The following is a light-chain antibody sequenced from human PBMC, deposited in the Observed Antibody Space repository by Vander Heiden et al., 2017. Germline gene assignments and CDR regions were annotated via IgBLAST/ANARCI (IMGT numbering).Light chain of an antibody. V-gene: IGLV3-1*01. CDR2: QDS. CDR3: QAWDSSTDVV. Sequence: SYALPQPPSVSVSPGQTASITCSGDNLGDKYACWYQQKPGQSPVLVIYQDSKRPSGIPERFSGSNSGNTATLTISGTQAMDEADYYCQAWDSSTDVVFGGGTKLTVL. J-gene: IGLJ2*01. CDR1: NLGDKY.